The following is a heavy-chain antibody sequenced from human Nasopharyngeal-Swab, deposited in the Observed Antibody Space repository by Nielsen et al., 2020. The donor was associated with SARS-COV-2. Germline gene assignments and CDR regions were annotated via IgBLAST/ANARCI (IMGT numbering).Heavy chain of an antibody. J-gene: IGHJ5*02. CDR2: ISYDGSNK. D-gene: IGHD3-10*01. CDR1: GFTFSSYG. V-gene: IGHV3-30*18. Sequence: GGSLRLSCAASGFTFSSYGMHWVRQAPGKGLEWVAVISYDGSNKYYADSVKGRFTISRDNSKNTLYLQVNSLRAEDTAVYYCAKGTITMVRGVIGWFDPWGQGTLVTVSS. CDR3: AKGTITMVRGVIGWFDP.